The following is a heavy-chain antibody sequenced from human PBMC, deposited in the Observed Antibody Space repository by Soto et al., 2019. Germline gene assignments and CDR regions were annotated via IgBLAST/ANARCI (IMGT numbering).Heavy chain of an antibody. CDR2: IIAYNGNT. CDR1: GYTFTSYG. J-gene: IGHJ4*02. V-gene: IGHV1-18*01. CDR3: ARAPLNWKYFDY. Sequence: GASVKVSCKASGYTFTSYGISWVRQAPGQGLEWMGWIIAYNGNTNYAQKLQGRVTMTTDTSTSTAYMELRSLTSDDTAMYYCARAPLNWKYFDYWGQGTLVSVSS. D-gene: IGHD1-20*01.